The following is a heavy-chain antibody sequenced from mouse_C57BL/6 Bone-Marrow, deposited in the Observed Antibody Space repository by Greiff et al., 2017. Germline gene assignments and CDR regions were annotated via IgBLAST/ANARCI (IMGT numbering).Heavy chain of an antibody. J-gene: IGHJ3*01. CDR3: ARGDYSSFAY. V-gene: IGHV1-50*01. D-gene: IGHD2-12*01. Sequence: QVQLKQPGAELVKPGASVKLSCKASGYTFTSYWMQWVKQRPGQGLEWIGEIDPSDSYTNYNQKFKGKATLTVDTSSSTAYMQLSSLTSEDSAVYYWARGDYSSFAYWGQGTLVTVSA. CDR2: IDPSDSYT. CDR1: GYTFTSYW.